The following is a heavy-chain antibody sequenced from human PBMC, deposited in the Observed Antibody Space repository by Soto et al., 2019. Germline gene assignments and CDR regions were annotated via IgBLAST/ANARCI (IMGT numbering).Heavy chain of an antibody. Sequence: QVQLVQSGAEVKKPGSSVKVSCKASGGTFSSYAISWVRQAPGQGLEWMGGIIPIFGTANYAQKFQGRVTITADESTSTAYMELSSMRSEDTAVYYWASGYSSSSGFDPWGQRTLITVSS. J-gene: IGHJ5*02. V-gene: IGHV1-69*01. CDR2: IIPIFGTA. CDR3: ASGYSSSSGFDP. CDR1: GGTFSSYA. D-gene: IGHD6-6*01.